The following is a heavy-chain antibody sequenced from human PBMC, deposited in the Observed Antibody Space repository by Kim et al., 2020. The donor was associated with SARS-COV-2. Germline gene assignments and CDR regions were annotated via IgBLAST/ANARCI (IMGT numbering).Heavy chain of an antibody. Sequence: ASVKVSCKASGYTFTSYAMHWVRQAPGQRLEWMGWINAGNGNTKYSQKFQGRVTITRDTSASTAYMELSSLRSEDTAVYYCARVSFWDSSSWTHPYGMDVWGQGTTVTVSS. CDR3: ARVSFWDSSSWTHPYGMDV. J-gene: IGHJ6*02. D-gene: IGHD6-13*01. V-gene: IGHV1-3*01. CDR2: INAGNGNT. CDR1: GYTFTSYA.